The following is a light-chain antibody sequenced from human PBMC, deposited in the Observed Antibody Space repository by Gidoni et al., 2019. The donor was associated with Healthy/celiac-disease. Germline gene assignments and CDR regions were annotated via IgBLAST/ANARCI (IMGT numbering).Light chain of an antibody. J-gene: IGKJ3*01. CDR2: DAS. V-gene: IGKV3-11*01. Sequence: EIVLTQSPATLSLSPGERATLSCRASQSVSSYLAWYQLKPGKAPRLLISDASNRATGIPARFSGSGSGTDFTLTISSLEPEDFAVYYCQQRSNWPPITFGPGTKVDIK. CDR1: QSVSSY. CDR3: QQRSNWPPIT.